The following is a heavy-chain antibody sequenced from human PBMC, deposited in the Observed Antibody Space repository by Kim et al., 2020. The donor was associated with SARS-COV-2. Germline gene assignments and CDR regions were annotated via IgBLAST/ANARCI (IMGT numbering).Heavy chain of an antibody. D-gene: IGHD3-22*01. Sequence: YAGSNKDYADTVKGRFTISKANSKNTLYLQMNSLRAEDTAVYYCAGGYDYWGQGTLVTVSS. CDR2: YAGSNK. CDR3: AGGYDY. V-gene: IGHV3-33*01. J-gene: IGHJ4*02.